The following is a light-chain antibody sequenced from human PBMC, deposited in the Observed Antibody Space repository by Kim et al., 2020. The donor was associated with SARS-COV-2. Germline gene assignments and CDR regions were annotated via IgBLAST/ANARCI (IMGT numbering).Light chain of an antibody. V-gene: IGKV3-15*01. CDR1: QTISRD. CDR3: QQYNDWPLT. J-gene: IGKJ4*01. Sequence: VFPGERVTLSCRTSQTISRDLAWYQQKPGQAPRLLIYGVSTRATGIPATFTGSGSGTGFTLTISSLQSEDFALYYCQQYNDWPLTFGGGTKVDIK. CDR2: GVS.